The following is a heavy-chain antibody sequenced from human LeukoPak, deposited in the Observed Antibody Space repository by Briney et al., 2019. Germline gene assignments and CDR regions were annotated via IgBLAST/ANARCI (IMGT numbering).Heavy chain of an antibody. CDR2: IYYSGST. D-gene: IGHD3-10*01. CDR3: ARGKGSPDY. J-gene: IGHJ4*02. CDR1: GGSISSYY. V-gene: IGHV4-59*01. Sequence: SETLSLTCTGSGGSISSYYWSWIRQPPGKGLEWIGYIYYSGSTNYNPSLKSRVTISVDTSKNQFSLKLSSVTAADTAVYYCARGKGSPDYWGQGTLVTVSS.